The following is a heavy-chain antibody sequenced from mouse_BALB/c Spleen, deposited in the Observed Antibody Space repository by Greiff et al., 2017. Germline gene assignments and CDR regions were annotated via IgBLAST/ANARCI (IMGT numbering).Heavy chain of an antibody. Sequence: VQLQQSGAELVRPGTSVKISCKASGYTFTNYWLGWVKQRPGHGLEWIGDIYPGGGYTNYNEKFKGKATLTADTSSSTAYMQLSSLTSEDSAVYFCASQGYGNLWFAYWGQGTLVTVSA. D-gene: IGHD2-10*02. CDR3: ASQGYGNLWFAY. J-gene: IGHJ3*01. CDR2: IYPGGGYT. CDR1: GYTFTNYW. V-gene: IGHV1-63*02.